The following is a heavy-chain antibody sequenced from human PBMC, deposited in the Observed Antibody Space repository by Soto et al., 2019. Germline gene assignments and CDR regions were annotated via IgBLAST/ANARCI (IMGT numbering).Heavy chain of an antibody. V-gene: IGHV1-69*04. CDR1: GGTFSSYT. D-gene: IGHD2-15*01. CDR3: AREIGGRYYMDV. CDR2: IIPILGIA. Sequence: GASVKVSCKSSGGTFSSYTISWVRQAPGQGLEWMGRIIPILGIANYAQKFQGRVTITADKSTSTAYMELSSLRSEDTAVYYCAREIGGRYYMDVWGKGTTVTVSS. J-gene: IGHJ6*03.